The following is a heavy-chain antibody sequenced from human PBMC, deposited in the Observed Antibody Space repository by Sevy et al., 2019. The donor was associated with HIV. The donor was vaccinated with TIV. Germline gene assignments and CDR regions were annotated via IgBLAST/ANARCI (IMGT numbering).Heavy chain of an antibody. CDR3: ASDGYCSGGSCYPNYYYGMDV. D-gene: IGHD2-15*01. CDR1: GYTFTSYG. Sequence: ASVKVSCKASGYTFTSYGISWVRQAPGQGLEWMGWISAYNGNTNYAQKLQGRVTMTTDTSTSTAYRELRSLRSDDTAVYYCASDGYCSGGSCYPNYYYGMDVWGQGTTVTVSS. CDR2: ISAYNGNT. J-gene: IGHJ6*02. V-gene: IGHV1-18*01.